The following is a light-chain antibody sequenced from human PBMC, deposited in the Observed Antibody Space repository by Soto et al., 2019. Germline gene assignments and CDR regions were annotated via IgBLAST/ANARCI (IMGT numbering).Light chain of an antibody. Sequence: DIQMTQSPSTLSASVGDRVTITCRASQSISSWLAWYQQKPGKAPKVLIFDASSLESGVPSRFSGSGSATEFTLTISSLQPDDFATYYCQRYNDFQYIFGQGTKLEMK. CDR2: DAS. CDR1: QSISSW. J-gene: IGKJ2*01. V-gene: IGKV1-5*01. CDR3: QRYNDFQYI.